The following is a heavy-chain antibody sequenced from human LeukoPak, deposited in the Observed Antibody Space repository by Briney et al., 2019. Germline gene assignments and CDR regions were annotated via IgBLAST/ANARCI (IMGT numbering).Heavy chain of an antibody. D-gene: IGHD2-2*01. CDR2: IYYSGST. J-gene: IGHJ4*02. CDR1: GGSISSGGYY. V-gene: IGHV4-31*03. Sequence: PSQTLSLTCTVSGGSISSGGYYWSWIRQHPGKGLEWIGYIYYSGSTYYNPSLKSRVTISVDTSKNQFYLKPSSVTAADTAVYYCARAQVPAATFDYWGQGTLVTVSS. CDR3: ARAQVPAATFDY.